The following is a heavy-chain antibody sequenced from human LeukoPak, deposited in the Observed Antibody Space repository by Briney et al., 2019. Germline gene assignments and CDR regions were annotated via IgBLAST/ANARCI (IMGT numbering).Heavy chain of an antibody. CDR3: ARTNYKPHIYFQH. J-gene: IGHJ1*01. Sequence: SQTLSLTCTVSGGSISSGGYDWSWIRQPPGKGLEWIGYIYHSGSTYYNPSLKSRVTISVDRSKNQFSLKLSSVTAADTAVYYCARTNYKPHIYFQHWGQGTLATVSS. CDR1: GGSISSGGYD. V-gene: IGHV4-30-2*01. D-gene: IGHD1-7*01. CDR2: IYHSGST.